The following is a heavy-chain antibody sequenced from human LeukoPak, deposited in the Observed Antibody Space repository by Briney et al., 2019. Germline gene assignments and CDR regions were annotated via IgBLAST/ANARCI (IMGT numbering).Heavy chain of an antibody. V-gene: IGHV3-48*03. CDR1: GFTLISYE. J-gene: IGHJ4*02. Sequence: GGSLRLSCAASGFTLISYEMNWVSQAPGKGLEWVSYISSAGSTKYYVDSVKGRFTICRGNAMNSLYLQMNSLRAEDTAVYYCVTPIVGGQGTLVTVSS. CDR2: ISSAGSTK. D-gene: IGHD3-16*02. CDR3: VTPIV.